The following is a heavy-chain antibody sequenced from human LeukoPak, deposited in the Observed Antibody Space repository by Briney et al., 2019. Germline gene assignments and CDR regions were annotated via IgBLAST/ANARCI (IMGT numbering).Heavy chain of an antibody. CDR1: GGSINSGGYY. J-gene: IGHJ4*02. CDR2: IHYSGST. Sequence: SQTLSLTCTVSGGSINSGGYYWSWIRQHPGKGLEWIGYIHYSGSTYYNPSLKSRITISVDTSKNQFSLKLSSVTAADTAVYYCARTQFVVVPAAMSAYFDYWGQGTLVTVSS. V-gene: IGHV4-31*03. D-gene: IGHD2-2*01. CDR3: ARTQFVVVPAAMSAYFDY.